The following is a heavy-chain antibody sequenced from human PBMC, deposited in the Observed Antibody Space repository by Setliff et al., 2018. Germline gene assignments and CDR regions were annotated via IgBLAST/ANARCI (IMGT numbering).Heavy chain of an antibody. V-gene: IGHV4-39*07. J-gene: IGHJ6*03. Sequence: LSLTCTVSGASIRGNSYYWAWIRQPPGKGLEWIASTYYGGSTSYNPSLKSRVDISVDTSNSQFSLKLASVTAADTAVYYCVRMSGFLYMDVWGKGTTVTVSS. D-gene: IGHD3-3*01. CDR1: GASIRGNSYY. CDR2: TYYGGST. CDR3: VRMSGFLYMDV.